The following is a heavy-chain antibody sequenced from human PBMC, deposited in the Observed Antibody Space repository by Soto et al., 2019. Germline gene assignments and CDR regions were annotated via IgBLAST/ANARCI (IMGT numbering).Heavy chain of an antibody. Sequence: PSETLSLTCTVSGGSISSYYWNWIRQPPGKGLEWIGDIYYSGSTNYSPSLKSRVTMSVDTPKNQFSLKLRSVTAADSAVYYCARLSGDYYGSDVWGQGTTVTVSS. J-gene: IGHJ6*02. D-gene: IGHD3-10*01. CDR3: ARLSGDYYGSDV. CDR1: GGSISSYY. V-gene: IGHV4-59*01. CDR2: IYYSGST.